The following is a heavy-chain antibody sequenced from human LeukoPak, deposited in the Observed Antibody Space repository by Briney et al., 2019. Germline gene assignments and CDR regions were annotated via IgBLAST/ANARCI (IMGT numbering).Heavy chain of an antibody. V-gene: IGHV3-30-3*01. J-gene: IGHJ6*03. Sequence: GRSLRLSCAASGFTFSSYAMHWVRQAPGKGLEWVAVISYDGSNKYYADSVKGRFTISRDNSKNTLYLQMNSLRAEDTAVYYCARDGEYCSSTSCYLYYYYYMDVWGKGTTVTVSS. CDR3: ARDGEYCSSTSCYLYYYYYMDV. D-gene: IGHD2-2*01. CDR1: GFTFSSYA. CDR2: ISYDGSNK.